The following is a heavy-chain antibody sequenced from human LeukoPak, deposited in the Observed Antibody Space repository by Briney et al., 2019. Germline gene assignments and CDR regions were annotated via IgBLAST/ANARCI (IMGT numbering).Heavy chain of an antibody. V-gene: IGHV4-39*01. J-gene: IGHJ4*02. CDR2: IYYSKNT. CDR3: VSPRGFSYGYFDY. CDR1: GGSISSSSAY. D-gene: IGHD5-18*01. Sequence: PSETLSLTCTVSGGSISSSSAYWGWIRRPPGKGLEWIGSIYYSKNTYYNPSLKSRVTISADTSKNQFSLTLGPVSATDTAVYYCVSPRGFSYGYFDYWGQGTLVTVSS.